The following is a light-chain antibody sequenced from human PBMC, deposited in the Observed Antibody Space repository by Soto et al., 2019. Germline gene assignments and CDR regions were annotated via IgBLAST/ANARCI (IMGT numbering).Light chain of an antibody. V-gene: IGKV1D-12*01. J-gene: IGKJ4*01. Sequence: DIQMTQSPSSVSASVGDRVTITCRASQDISSWLAWYQQKPGKAPKLLIYSASTLQRGVPSRFSGSGSGTDFTLTINSLQPEEFATYYCQQANSFPLTFGGGTKVEIE. CDR2: SAS. CDR3: QQANSFPLT. CDR1: QDISSW.